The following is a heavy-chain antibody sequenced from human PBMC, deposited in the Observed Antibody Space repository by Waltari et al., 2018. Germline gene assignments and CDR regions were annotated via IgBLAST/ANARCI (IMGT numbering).Heavy chain of an antibody. CDR2: ISSSSSYI. D-gene: IGHD4-17*01. Sequence: EVQLVESGGGLVKPGGSLSLSCAASGCTFSSYSLNWVGQAPGKGLEWVSSISSSSSYIYYADSVKGRFTISRDNAKNSLYLQMNSLRAEDTAVYYCARDLYGDYGLGAFDIWGQGTMVTVSS. CDR1: GCTFSSYS. V-gene: IGHV3-21*01. J-gene: IGHJ3*02. CDR3: ARDLYGDYGLGAFDI.